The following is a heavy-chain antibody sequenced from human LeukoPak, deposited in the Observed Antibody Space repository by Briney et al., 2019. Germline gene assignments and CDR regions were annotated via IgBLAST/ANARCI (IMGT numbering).Heavy chain of an antibody. CDR3: ARDRDGYCSSTSCYTIDY. CDR1: GFTFSDYY. CDR2: ISSSGSTI. Sequence: GSLRLSCAASGFTFSDYYMSWIRQASGKGLEWVSYISSSGSTIYYADSVKGRFTISRDNAKNSLYLQMNSLRAEDTAVYYCARDRDGYCSSTSCYTIDYWGQGTLVTVSS. J-gene: IGHJ4*02. D-gene: IGHD2-2*02. V-gene: IGHV3-11*04.